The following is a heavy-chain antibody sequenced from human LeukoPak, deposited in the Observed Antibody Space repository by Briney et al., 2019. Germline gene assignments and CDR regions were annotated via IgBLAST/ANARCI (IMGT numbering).Heavy chain of an antibody. V-gene: IGHV3-30*02. CDR3: ARDVQVLMVYATAIDY. CDR1: GFTFSSNW. CDR2: IRYDGSNK. J-gene: IGHJ4*02. Sequence: PGGSLRLSCVASGFTFSSNWMSWVRQAPGKGLEWVAFIRYDGSNKYYADSVKGRFTISRDNSKNTLYLQMNSLRAEDTAVYYCARDVQVLMVYATAIDYWGQGTLVTVSS. D-gene: IGHD2-8*01.